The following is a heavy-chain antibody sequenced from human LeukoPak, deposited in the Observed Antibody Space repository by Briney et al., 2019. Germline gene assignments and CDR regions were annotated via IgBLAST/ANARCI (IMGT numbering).Heavy chain of an antibody. CDR3: ARAIAAAGKVYFDY. CDR1: GGSISSYY. Sequence: SETLSLTCTVSGGSISSYYWSWIRQPAGRGLEWIGHIYTSGSTTYNPSLKSRLTMSVDTSKNQFSLKLSSVTAADTAVYYCARAIAAAGKVYFDYWGQGTLVTVSS. D-gene: IGHD6-13*01. J-gene: IGHJ4*02. V-gene: IGHV4-4*07. CDR2: IYTSGST.